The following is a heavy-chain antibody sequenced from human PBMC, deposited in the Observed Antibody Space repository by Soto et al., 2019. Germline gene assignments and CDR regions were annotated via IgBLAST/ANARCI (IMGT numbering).Heavy chain of an antibody. CDR3: VVVAASYYYYYMDV. Sequence: GGSLRLSCAASGFTFSSYAMSWVRQAPGKGLEWVSAISGSGGSTYYADSVKGRFTISRDNSKNTLYLQMNSLRTEDTAVYYGVVVAASYYYYYMDVWGKGTTVTVSS. V-gene: IGHV3-23*01. J-gene: IGHJ6*03. CDR1: GFTFSSYA. D-gene: IGHD2-15*01. CDR2: ISGSGGST.